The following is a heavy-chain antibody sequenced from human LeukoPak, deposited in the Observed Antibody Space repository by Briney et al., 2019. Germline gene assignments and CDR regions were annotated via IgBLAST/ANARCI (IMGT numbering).Heavy chain of an antibody. CDR2: IIPIFGTA. D-gene: IGHD3-10*01. J-gene: IGHJ4*02. CDR3: ARDNYRGPYGSGSYIVDY. Sequence: SVKVSCKASGYTFSSYAISWVRQAPGQGLEWMGGIIPIFGTANYAQKFQGRVTITADESTSTAYMELSSLRSEDTAVYYCARDNYRGPYGSGSYIVDYWGQGTLVTVSS. V-gene: IGHV1-69*13. CDR1: GYTFSSYA.